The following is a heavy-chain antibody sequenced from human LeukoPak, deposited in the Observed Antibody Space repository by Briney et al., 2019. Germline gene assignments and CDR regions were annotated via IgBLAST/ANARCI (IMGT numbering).Heavy chain of an antibody. CDR1: GFTFDDYT. V-gene: IGHV3-43*01. CDR3: TAAAGNAEYFQH. Sequence: GGSLRLSCAASGFTFDDYTMHWVRQAPGKGLEWVSLISWDGGSTYYADSVKDRFTISRDNSKNSLYLQMNGLRTEDTALYYCTAAAGNAEYFQHWGQGTLVTVSS. J-gene: IGHJ1*01. CDR2: ISWDGGST. D-gene: IGHD6-13*01.